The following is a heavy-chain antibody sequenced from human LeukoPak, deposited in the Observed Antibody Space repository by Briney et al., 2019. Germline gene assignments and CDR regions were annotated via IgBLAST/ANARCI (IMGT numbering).Heavy chain of an antibody. CDR2: ISGNGRST. V-gene: IGHV3-64*01. D-gene: IGHD3-10*01. Sequence: GGSLRLSLAASEFTFSSYAMRWVRQAPGKGWEYVSTISGNGRSTYYANSVKDRFTISRNNSNNMLFLQLCSLRGEEIAVYYCARDGPTHIRRYGSGYSMDVWGKGNTVTVSS. CDR3: ARDGPTHIRRYGSGYSMDV. CDR1: EFTFSSYA. J-gene: IGHJ6*04.